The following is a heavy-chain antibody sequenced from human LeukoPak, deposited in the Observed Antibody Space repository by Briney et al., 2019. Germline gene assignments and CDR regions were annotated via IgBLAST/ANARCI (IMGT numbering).Heavy chain of an antibody. CDR1: GGSISSSSYY. V-gene: IGHV4-39*01. CDR3: ARQITTVTPNFDY. Sequence: SETLSLTCTVSGGSISSSSYYWGWIRQPPGKGLERIGSIYYSGSTYYNPSLKSRVTISVDTSKNQFSLKLSSVTAADTAVYYCARQITTVTPNFDYWGQGTLVTVSS. CDR2: IYYSGST. J-gene: IGHJ4*02. D-gene: IGHD4-17*01.